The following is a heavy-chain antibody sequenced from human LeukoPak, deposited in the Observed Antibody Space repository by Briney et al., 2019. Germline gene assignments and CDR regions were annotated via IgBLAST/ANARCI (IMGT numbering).Heavy chain of an antibody. J-gene: IGHJ4*02. Sequence: GGSLRLSCVASGFTFRDYWMSWIRQAPGKGPEWVAHLNQDASRRYYVGYVQGRFTISRDNAKNSLYLQMNSLSIEDTAVYYCARDEGGGWYQEDSWGQGTLVTVSS. CDR1: GFTFRDYW. V-gene: IGHV3-7*01. D-gene: IGHD6-19*01. CDR2: LNQDASRR. CDR3: ARDEGGGWYQEDS.